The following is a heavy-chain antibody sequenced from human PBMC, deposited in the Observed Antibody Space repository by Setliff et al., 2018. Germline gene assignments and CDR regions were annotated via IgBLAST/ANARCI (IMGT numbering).Heavy chain of an antibody. J-gene: IGHJ4*02. CDR1: GYTFTDYG. Sequence: ASVKVSCKASGYTFTDYGISWVRQAPGQGLEWMGWISPYTGNTYYAPQFQGRVIMTTDTSAKTAYMDLRSLRSDDTAVYYCERLVRYCSTTSCQRTSGDDFWGLGTLVTVSS. CDR3: ERLVRYCSTTSCQRTSGDDF. CDR2: ISPYTGNT. D-gene: IGHD2-2*01. V-gene: IGHV1-18*01.